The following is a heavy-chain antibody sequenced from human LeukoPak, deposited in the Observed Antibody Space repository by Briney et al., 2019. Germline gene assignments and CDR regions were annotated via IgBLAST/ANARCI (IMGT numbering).Heavy chain of an antibody. CDR2: ISNDGRDQ. CDR3: AKDREYSYVYDAFDI. Sequence: GGSLRLSCAVSGFTFNSFGMHWVRQTPGKGLEWVAVISNDGRDQYYADSVKGRFTISRDNSKNTLYLQMNTLRAEDTAVYYCAKDREYSYVYDAFDIWGQGTLVTVSS. D-gene: IGHD3-16*01. CDR1: GFTFNSFG. V-gene: IGHV3-30*18. J-gene: IGHJ3*02.